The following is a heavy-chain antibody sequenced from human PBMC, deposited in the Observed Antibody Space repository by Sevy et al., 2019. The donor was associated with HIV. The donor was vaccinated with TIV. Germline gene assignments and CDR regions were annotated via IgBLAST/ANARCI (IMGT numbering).Heavy chain of an antibody. CDR3: ARYAYDSNFDY. D-gene: IGHD3-16*01. J-gene: IGHJ4*02. CDR2: IRGDGTTT. Sequence: GGSLRLSRAASGFTFSNYWMHWVRQVPGKGPTWVSNIRGDGTTTVYADSVKGRFTISRDNAKNTLYLQMNNLRAEDTATYYCARYAYDSNFDYWGQGTLVTVSS. CDR1: GFTFSNYW. V-gene: IGHV3-74*01.